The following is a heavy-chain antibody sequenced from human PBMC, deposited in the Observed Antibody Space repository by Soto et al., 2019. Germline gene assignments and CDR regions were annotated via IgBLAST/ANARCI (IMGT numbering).Heavy chain of an antibody. CDR1: GFTFRTYW. CDR3: ASPTVGGFVH. V-gene: IGHV3-74*01. Sequence: DVQLVESGGAVVQPGGSLRLSCAASGFTFRTYWMHWVRQVAGKGLVWVAHINTDGTGTSYADSVKGRFTISRDNAKNTLFLQMNDLRADGSSLYYCASPTVGGFVHWGTGTLVTVSS. CDR2: INTDGTGT. D-gene: IGHD4-17*01. J-gene: IGHJ4*02.